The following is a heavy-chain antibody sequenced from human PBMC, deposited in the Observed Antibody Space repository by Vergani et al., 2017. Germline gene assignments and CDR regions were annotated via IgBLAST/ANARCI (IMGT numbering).Heavy chain of an antibody. CDR2: INPNSGGT. V-gene: IGHV1-2*02. Sequence: QVQLVQSGAEVKKPGASVKVSCKASGYTFTGYYMHWVRQAPGQGLEWMGWINPNSGGTNYAQKFQGRVTMTRDTSISTAYMELSRLRSDDTAVYYCAREAYDFWSDQYSGGFDIWGQGTMVTVSS. CDR1: GYTFTGYY. D-gene: IGHD3-3*01. CDR3: AREAYDFWSDQYSGGFDI. J-gene: IGHJ3*02.